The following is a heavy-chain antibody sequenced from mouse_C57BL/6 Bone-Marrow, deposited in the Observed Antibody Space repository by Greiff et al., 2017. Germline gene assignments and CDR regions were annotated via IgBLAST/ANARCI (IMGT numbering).Heavy chain of an antibody. J-gene: IGHJ1*03. CDR2: ILPGSGST. CDR3: ARGIHWYFDV. Sequence: QVQLQQSGAELMKPGASVKLSCKATGYTFTGYWIEWVKQRPGHGLEWIGEILPGSGSTNYNEKFKGKATFTAYTSSNTAYMQLISLTTEDSAIYYGARGIHWYFDVWGTGTTVTVSS. V-gene: IGHV1-9*01. CDR1: GYTFTGYW.